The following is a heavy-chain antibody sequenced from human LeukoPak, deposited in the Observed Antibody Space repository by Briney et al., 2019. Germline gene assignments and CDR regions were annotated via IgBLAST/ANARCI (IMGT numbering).Heavy chain of an antibody. Sequence: ASVKVSCKAPGYTFTSYGISWVRQAPGQGLEWMGWISAYNGNTNYAQKLQGRVTMTTDTSTSTAYMELRSLRSDDTAVYYCARDLLWFGELPGAFDIWGQGTMVTVSS. CDR1: GYTFTSYG. J-gene: IGHJ3*02. CDR2: ISAYNGNT. CDR3: ARDLLWFGELPGAFDI. V-gene: IGHV1-18*01. D-gene: IGHD3-10*01.